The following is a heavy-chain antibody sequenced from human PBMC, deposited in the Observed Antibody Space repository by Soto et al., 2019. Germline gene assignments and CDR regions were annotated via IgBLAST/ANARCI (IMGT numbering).Heavy chain of an antibody. Sequence: ASVKVSCKVSGYTLTELSMHWVRQAPGKGLEWMGGFDPEDGETIYAQKFQGRVTMTEDTSTDTAYMELSSLRSEDTAVYYCATTIGKSGWYYNWFDPWGQGTLVTVSS. CDR2: FDPEDGET. J-gene: IGHJ5*02. V-gene: IGHV1-24*01. CDR3: ATTIGKSGWYYNWFDP. D-gene: IGHD6-19*01. CDR1: GYTLTELS.